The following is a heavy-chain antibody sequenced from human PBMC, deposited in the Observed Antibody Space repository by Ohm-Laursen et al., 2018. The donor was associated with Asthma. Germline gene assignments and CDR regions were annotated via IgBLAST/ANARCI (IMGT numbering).Heavy chain of an antibody. CDR2: ISYDGSNK. J-gene: IGHJ6*02. CDR3: AKDGGYCSGGSCYSSYYYGMDV. D-gene: IGHD2-15*01. Sequence: SLRLSCTASGFTFSSYAMHWVRQAPGKGLEWGAVISYDGSNKYYADSVKGRFTISRDNSKNTLYLQMNSLRAEDTAVYYCAKDGGYCSGGSCYSSYYYGMDVWGQGTTVTVSS. CDR1: GFTFSSYA. V-gene: IGHV3-30*04.